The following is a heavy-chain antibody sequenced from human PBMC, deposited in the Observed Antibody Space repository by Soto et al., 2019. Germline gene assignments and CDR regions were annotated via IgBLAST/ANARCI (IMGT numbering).Heavy chain of an antibody. J-gene: IGHJ4*02. Sequence: VGSLRLSCAASGFTVSSNYMSWVRQAPGKGLEWVSVIYSGGSTYYADSVKGRFTTSRDNSKNTLYLQMNSLRAEDTAVYYCARLYSYEYYFDYWGQGTLVTVSS. D-gene: IGHD5-18*01. V-gene: IGHV3-53*01. CDR1: GFTVSSNY. CDR3: ARLYSYEYYFDY. CDR2: IYSGGST.